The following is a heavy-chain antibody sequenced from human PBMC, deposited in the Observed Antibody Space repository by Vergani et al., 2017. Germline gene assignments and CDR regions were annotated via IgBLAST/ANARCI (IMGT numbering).Heavy chain of an antibody. D-gene: IGHD4-11*01. J-gene: IGHJ6*03. CDR1: GRSFTSYH. CDR2: IDHTGRP. Sequence: QVQLQQWGGGLLKPSETLSLTCVVNGRSFTSYHWTWIRQSPGEGLEWVGDIDHTGRPDYNPSLKSRLTMSVDKSRNQFSLTLNSVTATDTAIYFCARVNTETNGHLSYYYYMDVWGQGTAVTVS. V-gene: IGHV4-34*01. CDR3: ARVNTETNGHLSYYYYMDV.